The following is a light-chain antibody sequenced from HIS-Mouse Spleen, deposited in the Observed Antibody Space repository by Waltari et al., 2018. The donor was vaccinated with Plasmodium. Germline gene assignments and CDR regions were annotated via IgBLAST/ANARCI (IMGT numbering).Light chain of an antibody. CDR3: QQYGSSPPYT. CDR1: QRVSSSY. CDR2: GAS. J-gene: IGKJ2*01. Sequence: EIVLTQSPGTLSLSPGERATLSCRASQRVSSSYLAWYQQKPGQAPRLLIYGASSRATGSPDRFSGRGSGTDFTLTISRLEPEDFAVYYCQQYGSSPPYTFGQGTKLEIK. V-gene: IGKV3-20*01.